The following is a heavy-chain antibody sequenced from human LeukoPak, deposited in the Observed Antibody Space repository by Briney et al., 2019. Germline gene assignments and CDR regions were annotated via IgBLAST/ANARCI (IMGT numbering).Heavy chain of an antibody. J-gene: IGHJ3*02. CDR2: ISSTSSYI. CDR3: APLGDSSARI. CDR1: GFTFSSYT. V-gene: IGHV3-21*01. Sequence: GGSLRLSCAASGFTFSSYTMNWVRQAPGKGLEWVSSISSTSSYIYYADSVKGRFTISRDNAKNSLYLQMNSLRAEDTAVYYCAPLGDSSARIWGQGTMVTVSS. D-gene: IGHD6-19*01.